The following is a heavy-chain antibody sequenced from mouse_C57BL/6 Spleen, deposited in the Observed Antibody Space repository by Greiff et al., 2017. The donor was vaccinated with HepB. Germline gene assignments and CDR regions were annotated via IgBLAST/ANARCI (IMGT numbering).Heavy chain of an antibody. CDR1: GYAFSSYW. V-gene: IGHV1-80*01. Sequence: QVQLQQSGAELVKPGASVKISCKASGYAFSSYWMNWVKQRPGKGLEWIGQIYPGDGDTNYNGKFKGKATLTADKSSSTAYMQLSSLTSSDSAIYFCARPEIYYDYDGYAMDYWGQGTSVTVSS. CDR2: IYPGDGDT. D-gene: IGHD2-4*01. J-gene: IGHJ4*01. CDR3: ARPEIYYDYDGYAMDY.